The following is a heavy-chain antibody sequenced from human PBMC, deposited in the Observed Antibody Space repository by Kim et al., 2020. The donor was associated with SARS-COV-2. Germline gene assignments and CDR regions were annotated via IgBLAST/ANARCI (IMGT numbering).Heavy chain of an antibody. CDR1: GFTFSNYY. J-gene: IGHJ4*02. Sequence: GGSLRLSCSASGFTFSNYYMHWVRQAPGKGLEWVSLINVDGSSTKYADSVKDRFTTSRDNSKNTLYLQMSSLKPEDTAVYYCLKGGSGVGPKFDYWGQGSLVTVSS. CDR3: LKGGSGVGPKFDY. D-gene: IGHD3-10*01. CDR2: INVDGSST. V-gene: IGHV3-64D*09.